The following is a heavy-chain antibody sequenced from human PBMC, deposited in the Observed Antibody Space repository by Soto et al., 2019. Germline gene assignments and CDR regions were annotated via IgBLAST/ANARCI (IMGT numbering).Heavy chain of an antibody. CDR2: IYYSGST. D-gene: IGHD3-3*01. CDR3: ARDLWSGSPYYYGMDV. Sequence: PSETLSLTCTVSGGSISSGGYYWSWIRQHPGKGLEWIGYIYYSGSTYYNPSLKSRVTISVDTSKNQFSLKLSSVTAADTAVYYCARDLWSGSPYYYGMDVWGQGTTVTVSS. V-gene: IGHV4-31*03. J-gene: IGHJ6*02. CDR1: GGSISSGGYY.